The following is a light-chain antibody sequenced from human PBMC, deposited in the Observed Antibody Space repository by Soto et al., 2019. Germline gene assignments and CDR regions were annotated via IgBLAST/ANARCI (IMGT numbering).Light chain of an antibody. V-gene: IGLV2-8*01. J-gene: IGLJ1*01. CDR2: EVN. CDR3: ISYAGSSNLFHD. Sequence: QSVLTQPPSASGSPGQSVTISCTGTSGDLGTYDHVSWYQQHPGKAPKLMIYEVNKRPSGVPDRFSGSKSGNTASLTVSGLQAEDEVVYYWISYAGSSNLFHDSGTGPKHT. CDR1: SGDLGTYDH.